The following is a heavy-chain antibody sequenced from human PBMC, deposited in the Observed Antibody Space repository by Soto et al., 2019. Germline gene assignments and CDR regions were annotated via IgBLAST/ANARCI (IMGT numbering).Heavy chain of an antibody. D-gene: IGHD6-6*01. CDR2: INHSGST. J-gene: IGHJ6*02. CDR1: GGSFSGYY. CDR3: ASLIPPGGTGLGIAARQWGYYYYGMDV. Sequence: QVQLQQWGAGLLKPSETLSLTCAVYGGSFSGYYWSWIRQPPGKGLEWIGEINHSGSTNYNPSLKSRATISVDTSKNQFSLKLSSVTAADTAVYYCASLIPPGGTGLGIAARQWGYYYYGMDVWGQGTTVTVSS. V-gene: IGHV4-34*01.